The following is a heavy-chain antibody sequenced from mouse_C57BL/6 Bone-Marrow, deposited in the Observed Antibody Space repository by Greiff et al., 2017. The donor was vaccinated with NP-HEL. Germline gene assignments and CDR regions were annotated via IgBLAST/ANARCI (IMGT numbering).Heavy chain of an antibody. CDR3: ARDYGSSYWYFDV. D-gene: IGHD1-1*01. CDR1: GYTFTSYW. CDR2: IDPSDSYT. J-gene: IGHJ1*03. Sequence: QVQLQQPGAELVKPGASVKLSCKASGYTFTSYWMQWVKQRPGQGLEWIGEIDPSDSYTNYHQKFKGKATLTVDTSSSTPYRQLSSLASEDSAVYYCARDYGSSYWYFDVWGTGTTVTVSS. V-gene: IGHV1-50*01.